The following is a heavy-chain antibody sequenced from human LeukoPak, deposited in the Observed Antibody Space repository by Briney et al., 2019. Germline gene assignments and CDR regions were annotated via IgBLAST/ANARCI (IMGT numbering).Heavy chain of an antibody. J-gene: IGHJ4*02. CDR3: ARGIAARRSPNYFDY. CDR1: GFTFSSYE. CDR2: ISSSGSTI. D-gene: IGHD6-6*01. V-gene: IGHV3-48*03. Sequence: GGSLRLSCAASGFTFSSYEMNWVRQAPGKGLEWVSYISSSGSTIYYADSVKGRFTISRDNAKNTLYLQMNSLRAEDTAVYYCARGIAARRSPNYFDYWGQGTLVTVSS.